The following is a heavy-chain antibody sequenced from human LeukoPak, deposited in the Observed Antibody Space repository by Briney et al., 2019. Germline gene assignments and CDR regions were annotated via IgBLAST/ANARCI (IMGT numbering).Heavy chain of an antibody. CDR3: ARDYCSSTSCYDDYYYMDV. J-gene: IGHJ6*03. CDR2: INPNSGGT. V-gene: IGHV1-2*02. Sequence: GASVKVSCKASGYTFTGYYMHWVRQAPGQGLEWMGWINPNSGGTNYAQKFQGRVTMTRDTSISTTYMELSRLRSDDTAVYYCARDYCSSTSCYDDYYYMDVWGKGTTVTISS. CDR1: GYTFTGYY. D-gene: IGHD2-2*01.